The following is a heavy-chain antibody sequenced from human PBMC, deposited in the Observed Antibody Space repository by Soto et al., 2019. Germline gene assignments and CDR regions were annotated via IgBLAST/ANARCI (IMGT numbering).Heavy chain of an antibody. CDR3: ARGATVTQYCY. D-gene: IGHD4-17*01. CDR2: GSYSGTT. CDR1: GVSVNSGSFY. V-gene: IGHV4-61*01. J-gene: IGHJ4*02. Sequence: QVQLQESGPGLVKPSETLSLTCTVSGVSVNSGSFYWAWIRQPPGKGLEWIGFGSYSGTTNYKPSLKSRVTISVDPARSQISLKVTSLTAADTAVYYCARGATVTQYCYWGQGNLVTVSS.